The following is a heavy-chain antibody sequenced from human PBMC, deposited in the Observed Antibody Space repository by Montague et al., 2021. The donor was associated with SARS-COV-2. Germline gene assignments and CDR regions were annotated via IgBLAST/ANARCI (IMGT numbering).Heavy chain of an antibody. J-gene: IGHJ4*02. V-gene: IGHV6-1*01. CDR3: ALAVAGRGGYDY. Sequence: EYAVSLKTRITINPDTSKNQFSLQVKSMTPEDPAVYYCALAVAGRGGYDYWGQGTLVTVSS. D-gene: IGHD6-19*01.